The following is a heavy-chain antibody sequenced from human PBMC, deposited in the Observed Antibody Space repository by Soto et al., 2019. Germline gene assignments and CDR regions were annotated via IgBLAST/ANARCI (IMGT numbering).Heavy chain of an antibody. D-gene: IGHD3-10*01. CDR1: GDTFTFYS. V-gene: IGHV1-69*02. CDR3: ASSYGSGYRAFDY. J-gene: IGHJ4*02. Sequence: QVQLVQSGAEVKRPGSSVKVSCKASGDTFTFYSINWVRQAPGLGLEWMGRINPILSMSNYAKRFQGRVTMTADKSTSTGYMELSSLRSEDTAIYYCASSYGSGYRAFDYWGQGALVTVSS. CDR2: INPILSMS.